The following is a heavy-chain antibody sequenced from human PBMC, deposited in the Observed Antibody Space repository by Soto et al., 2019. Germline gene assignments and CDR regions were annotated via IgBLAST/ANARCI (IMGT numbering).Heavy chain of an antibody. J-gene: IGHJ6*03. CDR2: ISAFNGNT. V-gene: IGHV1-18*01. Sequence: QDQLVQSGAEVKKPGASVTVSCKASGYSFTNYGITWVRQAPGQGLEWMGWISAFNGNTHYAQKLQGRVTMTTDAPTSTAYMELRSLRSDDTAVYYCARDRGVAPPVAGNTHYYYYMDVWGKGTTVIVSS. D-gene: IGHD6-19*01. CDR1: GYSFTNYG. CDR3: ARDRGVAPPVAGNTHYYYYMDV.